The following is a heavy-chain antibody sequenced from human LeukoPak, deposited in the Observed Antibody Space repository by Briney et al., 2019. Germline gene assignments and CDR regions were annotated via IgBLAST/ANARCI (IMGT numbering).Heavy chain of an antibody. CDR1: GFTVSSNY. CDR2: IYSGGST. J-gene: IGHJ4*02. Sequence: PGGSLRLSCAASGFTVSSNYMSWVRQAPGKGLEWVSVIYSGGSTYYADSVKGRFTISRDNSKNTLYLQMNSLRAEDTAVYYCARGTYGSGSYYNRPLDYWGQGTLVTVSS. D-gene: IGHD3-10*01. V-gene: IGHV3-53*01. CDR3: ARGTYGSGSYYNRPLDY.